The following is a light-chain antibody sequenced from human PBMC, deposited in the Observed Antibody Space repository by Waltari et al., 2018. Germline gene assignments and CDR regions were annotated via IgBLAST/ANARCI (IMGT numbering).Light chain of an antibody. CDR1: STDVGTSKP. CDR3: SSYAGSSKGV. V-gene: IGLV2-23*02. CDR2: AVS. Sequence: QSALTQPASVSGSPGQSTTISCTGTSTDVGTSKPFPWYQQHPGKAPKLMIYAVSKRPSGVSDRFSGSKSGDMASLTISGLQPEDEAEYFCSSYAGSSKGVFGGGTKVTVL. J-gene: IGLJ2*01.